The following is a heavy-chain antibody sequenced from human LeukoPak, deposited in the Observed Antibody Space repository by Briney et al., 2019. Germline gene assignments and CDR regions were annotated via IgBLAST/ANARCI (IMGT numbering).Heavy chain of an antibody. V-gene: IGHV3-21*01. CDR3: AREGLYGDYAGH. D-gene: IGHD4-17*01. CDR2: ISYTSSYI. J-gene: IGHJ4*02. CDR1: GFTFSSYS. Sequence: KPGGSLRLSCAASGFTFSSYSMNWVRQAPGEGLEWVSSISYTSSYIYYADSVKGRFTISRDNAKNSLFLQMNSLRAEDTAVYYCAREGLYGDYAGHWGQGTLVTVSS.